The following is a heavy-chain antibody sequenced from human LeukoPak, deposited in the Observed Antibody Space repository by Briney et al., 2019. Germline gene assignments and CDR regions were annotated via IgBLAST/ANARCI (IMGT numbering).Heavy chain of an antibody. V-gene: IGHV1-3*01. CDR2: INAGNGNT. Sequence: ASVKVSCKASGYTFTSYAMHWVRQAPGQRLEWMGWINAGNGNTKYSQKLQGRVTITRDTSASTAYMELSSLRSEDTAVYYCARSEGQEGYFDYWGQGTLVTVSS. CDR1: GYTFTSYA. CDR3: ARSEGQEGYFDY. J-gene: IGHJ4*02.